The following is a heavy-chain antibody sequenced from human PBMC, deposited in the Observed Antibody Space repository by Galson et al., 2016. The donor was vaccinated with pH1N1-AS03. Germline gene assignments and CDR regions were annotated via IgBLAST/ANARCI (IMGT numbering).Heavy chain of an antibody. V-gene: IGHV4-61*09. CDR2: ISSTGNT. D-gene: IGHD6-19*01. CDR3: ARVVVEWLVNQEVHGFDS. J-gene: IGHJ4*02. Sequence: TLSLTCAVSGGSISSNVYYWSWIRQAAGKGLEWIGYISSTGNTIYKSSLKSRVAISIDTSKSQFSLNLASVTAADTAVYYCARVVVEWLVNQEVHGFDSWGQGTLVTVSS. CDR1: GGSISSNVYY.